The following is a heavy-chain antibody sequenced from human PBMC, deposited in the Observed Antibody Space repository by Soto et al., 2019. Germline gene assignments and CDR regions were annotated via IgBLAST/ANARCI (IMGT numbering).Heavy chain of an antibody. CDR3: AKDLGLSGAATPGGMDV. V-gene: IGHV3-30*18. D-gene: IGHD1-26*01. Sequence: GGSLRLSCAASGFTFSSYGMHWVRQAPGKGLEWVAVISYDGSNKYYADSMKGRFTISRDNSKNTLYLQMNSLRAEDTAVYYCAKDLGLSGAATPGGMDVWGQGTTVTVSS. CDR2: ISYDGSNK. CDR1: GFTFSSYG. J-gene: IGHJ6*02.